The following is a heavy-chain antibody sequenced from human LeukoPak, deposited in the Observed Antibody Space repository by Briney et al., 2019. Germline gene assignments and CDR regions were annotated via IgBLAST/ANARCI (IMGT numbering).Heavy chain of an antibody. CDR3: ARDPGRGDY. Sequence: PGGSLRLSCAASGFTFSDYSMNWVRQAPGKGLERVSSITSNSNTYYADSVKGRFTISRDNTKNSLFLQMNSLRAEDTAVYHCARDPGRGDYWGQGTQVTVSS. CDR1: GFTFSDYS. J-gene: IGHJ4*02. CDR2: ITSNSNT. V-gene: IGHV3-69-1*01.